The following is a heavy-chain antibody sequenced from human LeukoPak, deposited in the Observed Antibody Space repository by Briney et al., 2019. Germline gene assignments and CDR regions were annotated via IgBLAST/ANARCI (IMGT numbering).Heavy chain of an antibody. CDR3: ARRSSGYYHDAFDI. CDR2: IGTAGDT. Sequence: GGSLGLSCAASGFTFSSYDMHWVRQATGKGLEWVSAIGTAGDTYYPGSVKGRFTISRENAKNSLYLQMNSLRAGDTAVYYCARRSSGYYHDAFDIWGQGTMVTVSS. J-gene: IGHJ3*02. CDR1: GFTFSSYD. D-gene: IGHD3-22*01. V-gene: IGHV3-13*01.